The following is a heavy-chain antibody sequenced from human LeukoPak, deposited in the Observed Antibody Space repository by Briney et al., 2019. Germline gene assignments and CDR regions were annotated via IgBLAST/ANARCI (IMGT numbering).Heavy chain of an antibody. J-gene: IGHJ4*02. CDR3: ARTPDYSNNFVY. D-gene: IGHD4-11*01. CDR2: ISSSGSNI. V-gene: IGHV3-48*03. Sequence: PGGSLRLPCTASGFNFSNYEMNWVRQAPGKGLEWVSYISSSGSNIYYADSVKGRFTISRDNAKNSLYLEMNSLRAEDTAVYYCARTPDYSNNFVYWGQGTLVIVST. CDR1: GFNFSNYE.